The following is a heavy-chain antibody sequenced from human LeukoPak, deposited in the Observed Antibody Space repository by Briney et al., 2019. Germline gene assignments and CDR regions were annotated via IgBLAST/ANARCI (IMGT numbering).Heavy chain of an antibody. V-gene: IGHV4-4*07. D-gene: IGHD3-22*01. J-gene: IGHJ4*02. CDR3: ARDRSYYSDTGTDY. CDR2: IHTIGNT. Sequence: SETLSLTCTVSGGSISSFYWSWIRQPAGKGLEWIGRIHTIGNTNYSPSLWRRVTISADTSKNQFSLRLHSVTAADTAVYYCARDRSYYSDTGTDYWGQGALVTVSS. CDR1: GGSISSFY.